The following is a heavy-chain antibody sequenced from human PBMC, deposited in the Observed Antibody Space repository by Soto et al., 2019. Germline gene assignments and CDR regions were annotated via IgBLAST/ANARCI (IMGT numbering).Heavy chain of an antibody. J-gene: IGHJ4*02. CDR2: ISPRSGGT. CDR3: ARPPGYISDWYYFDL. CDR1: GYTSIDYY. D-gene: IGHD3-9*01. V-gene: IGHV1-2*02. Sequence: SVKVSCKASGYTSIDYYMHWVRQAPGQGFEWMGRISPRSGGTNYAQKFQGRVTMTWDTSLNTAYMELSSLISEDTAVYYCARPPGYISDWYYFDLWGQGTLVTVSS.